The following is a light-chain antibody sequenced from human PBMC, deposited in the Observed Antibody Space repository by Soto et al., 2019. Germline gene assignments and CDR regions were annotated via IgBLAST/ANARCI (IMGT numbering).Light chain of an antibody. CDR2: DVS. CDR1: SGDVGGYNY. CDR3: SSYTSISTYV. J-gene: IGLJ1*01. V-gene: IGLV2-14*01. Sequence: QSALTQPASVSGSPGQSITISCTGTSGDVGGYNYVSWYQQHPGKAPKLMIYDVSNRPSGVSNRFSGSKSGNTASLTISGLQAEVDADYYCSSYTSISTYVFGTGTMVTVL.